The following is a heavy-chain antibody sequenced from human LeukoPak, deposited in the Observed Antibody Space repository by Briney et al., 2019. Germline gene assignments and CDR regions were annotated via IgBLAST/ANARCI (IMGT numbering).Heavy chain of an antibody. Sequence: GASVKVSCKASGGTFSSYDISWVRQAPGQGLEWMGGIIPIFGTANYAQKFQGRVTITADESTSTAYMELSSLRSEDTAVYYCARAPPGLTGYYIGIDYYMDVWGKGTTVTISS. V-gene: IGHV1-69*13. J-gene: IGHJ6*03. CDR2: IIPIFGTA. CDR3: ARAPPGLTGYYIGIDYYMDV. CDR1: GGTFSSYD. D-gene: IGHD3-9*01.